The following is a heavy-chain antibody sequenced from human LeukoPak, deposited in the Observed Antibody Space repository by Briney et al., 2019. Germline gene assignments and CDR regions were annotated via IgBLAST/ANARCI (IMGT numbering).Heavy chain of an antibody. CDR2: TYYRSKWYN. D-gene: IGHD1-20*01. V-gene: IGHV6-1*01. J-gene: IGHJ6*02. CDR1: GDSVSSNSAA. CDR3: VRAGITGTLRNYYYRGMDV. Sequence: SQTLSLTCAISGDSVSSNSAAWNWIRQSPSRGLEWLGRTYYRSKWYNDYAVSVKSRITINPDTSKNQFSLQLNSVTPEDTAVYYCVRAGITGTLRNYYYRGMDVWGQGTTVTVSS.